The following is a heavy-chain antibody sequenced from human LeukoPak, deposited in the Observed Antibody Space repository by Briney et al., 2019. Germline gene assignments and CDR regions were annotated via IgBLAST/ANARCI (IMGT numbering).Heavy chain of an antibody. CDR3: AKASSNYFYYFEY. CDR1: GFTFSSSD. J-gene: IGHJ4*02. D-gene: IGHD2/OR15-2a*01. CDR2: ISYDATNK. Sequence: GGSLRLSCAASGFTFSSSDMHWVRQAPGKGLEWVAVISYDATNKYCADSVKGRFTLSRDNSKNTLYLQTNTLRDEDTAVYYCAKASSNYFYYFEYWGQGTLVTVSS. V-gene: IGHV3-30*18.